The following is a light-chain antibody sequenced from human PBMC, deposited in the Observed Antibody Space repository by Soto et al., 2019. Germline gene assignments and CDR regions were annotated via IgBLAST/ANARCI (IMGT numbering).Light chain of an antibody. Sequence: DIPMTQSPSSLSASVGDRVTITCRASQDISNYLNWYQQRPGKAPKLLIYDASNLERGVPSRFSGTRSGTHFTFAITSLQPEDVATYYCQQSDSLPITFGQGIRLEI. CDR1: QDISNY. CDR2: DAS. CDR3: QQSDSLPIT. V-gene: IGKV1-33*01. J-gene: IGKJ5*01.